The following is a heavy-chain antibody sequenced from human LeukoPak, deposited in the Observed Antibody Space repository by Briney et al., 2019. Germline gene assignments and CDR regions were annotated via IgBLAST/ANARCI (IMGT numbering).Heavy chain of an antibody. J-gene: IGHJ6*02. CDR1: GGSISSGGYY. CDR2: IYYSGST. CDR3: ASSVGSSGYYSLYYYYYGMDV. D-gene: IGHD3-22*01. Sequence: SQTLSLTCTVSGGSISSGGYYWSWIRQHPGKGLEWIGYIYYSGSTNYNPSLKSRVTISVDTSKNQFSLKLSSVTAADTAVYYCASSVGSSGYYSLYYYYYGMDVWGQGSTVTVSS. V-gene: IGHV4-31*03.